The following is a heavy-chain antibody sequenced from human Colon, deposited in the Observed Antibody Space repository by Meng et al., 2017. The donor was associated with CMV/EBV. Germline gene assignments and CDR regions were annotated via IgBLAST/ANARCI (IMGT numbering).Heavy chain of an antibody. CDR2: ISYSGIT. CDR3: ARERFVFWSGSSTYYFDS. Sequence: SETLSLTCTVSVGSVRSRGYYWTWIRQSPGKGLEWIGSISYSGITNYNPSLDSRVTILVVWATNQFSLRLHSLTSADTAVYYCARERFVFWSGSSTYYFDSWGQGMLVTVSS. D-gene: IGHD3-3*01. CDR1: VGSVRSRGYY. V-gene: IGHV4-61*08. J-gene: IGHJ4*02.